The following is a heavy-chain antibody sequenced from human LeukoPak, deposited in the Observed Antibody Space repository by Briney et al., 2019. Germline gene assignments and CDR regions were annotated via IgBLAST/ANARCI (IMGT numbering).Heavy chain of an antibody. Sequence: LSLTCAASGFTFSSYGMHWVRQAPGKGLEWVAVIWYDGSNKYYADSVKGRFTISRDNSKNTLYLQMNSLRAEDTAVYYCAKETFSSGWYYFDYWGQGTLVTVSS. CDR2: IWYDGSNK. CDR1: GFTFSSYG. D-gene: IGHD6-19*01. CDR3: AKETFSSGWYYFDY. J-gene: IGHJ4*02. V-gene: IGHV3-33*06.